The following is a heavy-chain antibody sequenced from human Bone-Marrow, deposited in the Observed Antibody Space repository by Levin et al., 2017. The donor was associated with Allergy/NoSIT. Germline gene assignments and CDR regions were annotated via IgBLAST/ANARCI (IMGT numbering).Heavy chain of an antibody. CDR1: GDSISRYY. V-gene: IGHV4-59*01. CDR3: ARDAQTSPTRNYGMDV. CDR2: ICYSGST. Sequence: SQTLSLTCTVSGDSISRYYWSWIRQPPGKGLEWIGYICYSGSTNYNPSLKSRVTISVDTSKNQFSLDLNFVTAADTAVYYCARDAQTSPTRNYGMDVWGQGTTVTVSS. J-gene: IGHJ6*02.